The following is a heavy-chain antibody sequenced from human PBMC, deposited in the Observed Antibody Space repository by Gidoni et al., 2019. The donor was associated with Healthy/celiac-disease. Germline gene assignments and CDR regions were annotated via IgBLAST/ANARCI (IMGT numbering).Heavy chain of an antibody. J-gene: IGHJ4*02. CDR3: ARVEDIVLSSSSSYFDY. Sequence: EVQLVESGGGLVKPWGSVRLSCSACGFPLSSYSMNWVRQAPGKGLEWVSSISSSSSYIYYADSVKGRFTISRDNAKNSLYLQMNSLRAEDTAVYYCARVEDIVLSSSSSYFDYWGQGTLVTVSS. V-gene: IGHV3-21*01. CDR1: GFPLSSYS. D-gene: IGHD2-8*01. CDR2: ISSSSSYI.